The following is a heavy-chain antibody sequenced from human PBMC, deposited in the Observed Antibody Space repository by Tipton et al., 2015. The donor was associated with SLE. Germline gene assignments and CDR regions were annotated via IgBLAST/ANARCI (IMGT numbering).Heavy chain of an antibody. CDR1: GDSINKGGYH. V-gene: IGHV4-61*02. CDR2: RDTSGGT. J-gene: IGHJ3*02. Sequence: TLSLTCSVSGDSINKGGYHWNWIRQPAGMGLEWIGRRDTSGGTFYNPSLESRVSISLDSSKNQFSLRLTCVTAADTARYYCARSLDPFDIWGQETLVIVSS. CDR3: ARSLDPFDI.